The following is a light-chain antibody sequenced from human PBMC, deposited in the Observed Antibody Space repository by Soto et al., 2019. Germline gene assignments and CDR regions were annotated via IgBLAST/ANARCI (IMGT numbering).Light chain of an antibody. J-gene: IGLJ2*01. CDR1: SSDVGGYNY. Sequence: QSALTQPASVSGSPGQSITISCTGTSSDVGGYNYVSLYQQHPGKAPKLMIYDVSNRPSGVSNRCSGSKSGNTASLTISGLQAEDEADYYCSSYTSSSTLDVVFGGGTKLTVL. V-gene: IGLV2-14*01. CDR3: SSYTSSSTLDVV. CDR2: DVS.